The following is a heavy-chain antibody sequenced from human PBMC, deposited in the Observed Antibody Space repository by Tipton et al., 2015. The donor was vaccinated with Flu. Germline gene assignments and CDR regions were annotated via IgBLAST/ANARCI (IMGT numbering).Heavy chain of an antibody. J-gene: IGHJ4*02. V-gene: IGHV3-30*02. CDR1: GFTFRSYG. Sequence: GSLRLSCAASGFTFRSYGMHWVRRAPGKGLEWVAFIQYDGSDQYYADSVKGRFTITRDNSKNTLYLQMNSLRAEDTAAYYCARRDCSGSVCGVYYFDYWGQGTLVTVSS. CDR3: ARRDCSGSVCGVYYFDY. D-gene: IGHD2-15*01. CDR2: IQYDGSDQ.